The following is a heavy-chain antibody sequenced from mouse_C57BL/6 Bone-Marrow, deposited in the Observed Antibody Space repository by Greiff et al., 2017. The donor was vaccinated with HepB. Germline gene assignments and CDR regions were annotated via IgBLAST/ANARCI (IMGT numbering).Heavy chain of an antibody. D-gene: IGHD2-1*01. CDR3: THYGNYDWYFDG. Sequence: VQLQESGAELVRPGASVTLSCKASGYTFTDYEMHWVKQTPVHGLEWIGAIGPETGGTAYNQKFKGKAILTADKSSSTAYMELRSLTSEDSAVYYCTHYGNYDWYFDGWGTGTTVTVSS. CDR2: IGPETGGT. J-gene: IGHJ1*03. CDR1: GYTFTDYE. V-gene: IGHV1-15*01.